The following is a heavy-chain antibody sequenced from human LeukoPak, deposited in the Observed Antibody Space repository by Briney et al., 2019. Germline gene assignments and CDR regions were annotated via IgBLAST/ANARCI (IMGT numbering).Heavy chain of an antibody. CDR1: GLAFSSYS. J-gene: IGHJ4*02. V-gene: IGHV3-30*04. Sequence: GGSLRLSCVASGLAFSSYSMHWVRQAPGKGLEWVGVISYDGSDEYYTDSVKGRFTISRDNSKNTVYLQMNSLRAEDTAVYYCARDTDYWGQGTLVTVSS. CDR2: ISYDGSDE. CDR3: ARDTDY.